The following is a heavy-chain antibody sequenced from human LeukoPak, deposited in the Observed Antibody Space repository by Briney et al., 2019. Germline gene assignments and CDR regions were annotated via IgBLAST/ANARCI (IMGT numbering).Heavy chain of an antibody. Sequence: GASVKVSCKASGYSFTGYYMHWVRQAPGQGLDWMGIINPSGGSTSYAQYFQGRVTMTRDTSTSTVYMELSSLRSEDTAVYYCARGDTVTIDAFDIWGQGTMVTVSS. J-gene: IGHJ3*02. CDR2: INPSGGST. V-gene: IGHV1-46*01. CDR1: GYSFTGYY. CDR3: ARGDTVTIDAFDI. D-gene: IGHD4-17*01.